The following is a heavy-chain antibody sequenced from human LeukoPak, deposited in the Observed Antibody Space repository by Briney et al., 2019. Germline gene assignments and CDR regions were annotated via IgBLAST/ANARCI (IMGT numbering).Heavy chain of an antibody. V-gene: IGHV3-30*02. CDR1: GFTFSRYG. CDR3: ARGASY. D-gene: IGHD3-16*01. J-gene: IGHJ4*02. Sequence: GGSLRLSCAASGFTFSRYGMHWVRQAPGKGLEWVACIQHDGRNKYYADSVKGRFTISRDNSKNTLYLQVNSLRAEDTALYYCARGASYWGQGTLVTVSS. CDR2: IQHDGRNK.